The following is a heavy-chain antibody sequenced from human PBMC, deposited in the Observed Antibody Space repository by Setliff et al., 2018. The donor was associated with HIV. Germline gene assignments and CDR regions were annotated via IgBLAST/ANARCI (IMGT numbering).Heavy chain of an antibody. CDR1: GGSFSGY. CDR2: IYPGGGSI. D-gene: IGHD3-22*01. J-gene: IGHJ3*02. CDR3: ATQSFSDTDNYYYAAFDI. Sequence: SETLSLTCAVYGGSFSGYWSWIRQAPGKGLEWIGYIYPGGGSINYNPSLKSRLTISVDTSKNQLSLKLRSVTAADTAVYYCATQSFSDTDNYYYAAFDIWGQGTMVTVSS. V-gene: IGHV4-34*01.